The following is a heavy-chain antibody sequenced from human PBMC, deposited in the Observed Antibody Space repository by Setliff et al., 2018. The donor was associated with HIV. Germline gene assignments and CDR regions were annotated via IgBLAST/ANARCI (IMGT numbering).Heavy chain of an antibody. CDR1: GDSITSDNFF. J-gene: IGHJ6*03. D-gene: IGHD1-7*01. V-gene: IGHV4-39*02. CDR2: IDHSGNT. CDR3: ARDRFTWNYGKNYMDV. Sequence: SETLSLTCTVSGDSITSDNFFWTWIRQPPGKGLEWIGEIDHSGNTNYNPSLKSRVTISVDTSKNHFSLKLSSVTAADTAVYYCARDRFTWNYGKNYMDVWGTGTTVTVSS.